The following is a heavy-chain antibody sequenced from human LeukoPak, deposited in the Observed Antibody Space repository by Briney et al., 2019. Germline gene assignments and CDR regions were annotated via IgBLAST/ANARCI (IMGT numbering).Heavy chain of an antibody. CDR3: ARGPTTVTRAFDY. D-gene: IGHD4-17*01. CDR1: GGSFSGYY. Sequence: PSETLSLTCAVYGGSFSGYYWSWIRQPPGKGLEWIGEINHSGSTNYNPSLKSRVTMSVDTSKNQFSLKLSSVTAADTAVYYCARGPTTVTRAFDYWGQGTPVTVSS. CDR2: INHSGST. J-gene: IGHJ4*02. V-gene: IGHV4-34*01.